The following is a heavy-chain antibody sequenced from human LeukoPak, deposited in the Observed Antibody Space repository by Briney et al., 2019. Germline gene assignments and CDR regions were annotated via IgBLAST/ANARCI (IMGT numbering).Heavy chain of an antibody. CDR1: GGSISSGGYS. V-gene: IGHV4-30-2*01. D-gene: IGHD3-22*01. CDR2: IYHSGST. Sequence: SQTLSLTCAVSGGSISSGGYSWSWIRQPPGKGLEWIGYIYHSGSTYYNPSLKSRVTISVDTSKNQFSLKLSSVTAADTAVYYCARGMPNYYDSSGYYSGWYFNLWGRGTLVTVSS. CDR3: ARGMPNYYDSSGYYSGWYFNL. J-gene: IGHJ2*01.